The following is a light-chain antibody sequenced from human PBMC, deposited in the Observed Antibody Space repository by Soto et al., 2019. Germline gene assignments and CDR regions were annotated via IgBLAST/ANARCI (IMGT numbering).Light chain of an antibody. Sequence: QPVLTQSPSASASLGASVKLTCTLSRGHSSYAIAWHQRRPEKGPRYLMKLNSDGSPSKGDGIPDRFSGSSSGAERYLTISSLQSEDEADYYCQTWVTGIQVFGGGTKLTVL. J-gene: IGLJ2*01. CDR2: LNSDGSP. CDR1: RGHSSYA. V-gene: IGLV4-69*01. CDR3: QTWVTGIQV.